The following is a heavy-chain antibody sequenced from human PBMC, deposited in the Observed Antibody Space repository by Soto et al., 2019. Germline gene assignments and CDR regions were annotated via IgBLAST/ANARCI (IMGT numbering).Heavy chain of an antibody. CDR2: IWYDGSNK. V-gene: IGHV3-33*01. D-gene: IGHD5-18*01. J-gene: IGHJ4*02. Sequence: PGGSLRLSCAASGFTFSSYGMHWVRQAPGKGLEWVAVIWYDGSNKYYADSVKGRFTISRDNSKNTLYLQMNSLRAEDTAVYYCARGSRPQLWPKSPDYWGQGTLVTVSS. CDR1: GFTFSSYG. CDR3: ARGSRPQLWPKSPDY.